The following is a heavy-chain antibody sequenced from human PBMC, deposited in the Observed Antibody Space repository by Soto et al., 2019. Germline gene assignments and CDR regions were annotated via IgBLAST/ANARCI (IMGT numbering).Heavy chain of an antibody. V-gene: IGHV1-69*13. J-gene: IGHJ4*02. CDR3: ARSETRKYYYDSSGDYFDY. D-gene: IGHD3-22*01. Sequence: SVKVSCKASGGTFSSYSISWVRQAPGQGLEWMGGIIPIFGTANYAQKFQGRVTITADESTSTAYMELSSLRSEDTAVYYCARSETRKYYYDSSGDYFDYWGQGTLVTVSS. CDR2: IIPIFGTA. CDR1: GGTFSSYS.